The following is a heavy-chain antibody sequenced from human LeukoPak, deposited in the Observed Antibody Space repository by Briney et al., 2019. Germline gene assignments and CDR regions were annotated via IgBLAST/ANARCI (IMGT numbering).Heavy chain of an antibody. CDR3: AKDRIPGVIAAVADAFDI. V-gene: IGHV3-53*01. CDR1: GLTVSSNY. D-gene: IGHD6-13*01. J-gene: IGHJ3*02. CDR2: INSGGNT. Sequence: GGSLRLSCEASGLTVSSNYMSWVRQAPGKGLEWVSVINSGGNTYYADSVKGRFTISRDNSKNTLYLQMNSLGAEDTAVYYCAKDRIPGVIAAVADAFDIWGQGTMVTVSS.